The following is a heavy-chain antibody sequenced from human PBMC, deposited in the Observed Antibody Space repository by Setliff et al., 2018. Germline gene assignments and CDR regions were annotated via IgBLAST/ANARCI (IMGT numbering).Heavy chain of an antibody. V-gene: IGHV5-51*01. J-gene: IGHJ6*02. CDR1: GYSFTNYW. CDR2: IYTGDSDT. Sequence: GASLKISCKGSGYSFTNYWIGWVRQMPGKGREWMGIIYTGDSDTRYSPSFQGQVTISADKSISTAYLQWSSLKASDTAMYYCARYDSSGYHYYYGMDVWGQGTTVTVSS. CDR3: ARYDSSGYHYYYGMDV. D-gene: IGHD3-22*01.